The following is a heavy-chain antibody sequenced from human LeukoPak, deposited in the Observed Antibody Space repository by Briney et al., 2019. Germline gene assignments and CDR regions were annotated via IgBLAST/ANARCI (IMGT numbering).Heavy chain of an antibody. CDR1: GFTFSSYA. D-gene: IGHD3-22*01. V-gene: IGHV3-30-3*01. CDR2: ISYDGSNK. J-gene: IGHJ4*02. Sequence: GGSLRLSCAASGFTFSSYAMHWVRQAPGKGLEWVAVISYDGSNKYYADSVKGRFTISRDNSKNTLYLQMNSLRAEDTAVYYCARTHTYYYDSSGPWDWGQGTLVTVSS. CDR3: ARTHTYYYDSSGPWD.